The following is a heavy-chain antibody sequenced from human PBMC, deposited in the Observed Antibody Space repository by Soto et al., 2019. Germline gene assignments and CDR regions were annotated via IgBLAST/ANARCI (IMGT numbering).Heavy chain of an antibody. J-gene: IGHJ4*02. CDR1: GLTFSSYW. D-gene: IGHD1-26*01. V-gene: IGHV3-74*01. CDR2: INTDGSST. CDR3: ARASGSNIHFDY. Sequence: GGSLRLSCAASGLTFSSYWMHWVRQAPGKGLVWVSRINTDGSSTTYVDSVKGRFTISRDNTKNTLYLQMNSLRVEDTAVYYCARASGSNIHFDYWGQGTLVTVSS.